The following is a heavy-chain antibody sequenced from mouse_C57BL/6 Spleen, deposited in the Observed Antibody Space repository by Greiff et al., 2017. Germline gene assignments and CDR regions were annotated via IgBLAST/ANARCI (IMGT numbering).Heavy chain of an antibody. Sequence: ESGPGLVKPSQSLSLTCSVTGYSITSGYYWNWIRQFPGNKLEWMGYISYDGSNNYNPSLKNRISITRDTSKNQFFLKLNSVTTEDTATYYCARDGGTTVSWYFDVWGTGTTVTVSS. CDR3: ARDGGTTVSWYFDV. V-gene: IGHV3-6*01. CDR1: GYSITSGYY. CDR2: ISYDGSN. D-gene: IGHD1-1*01. J-gene: IGHJ1*03.